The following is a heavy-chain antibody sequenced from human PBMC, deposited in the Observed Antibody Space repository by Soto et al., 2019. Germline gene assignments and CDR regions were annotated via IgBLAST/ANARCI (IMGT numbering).Heavy chain of an antibody. CDR1: GGTFSSYA. Sequence: SVKVSCKASGGTFSSYAISWVRQAPGQGLEWMGGIIPIFGTANYAQKFQGRVTITADESTSTAYMGLSSLRSEDTAVYYCARDEGYCTNGVCSPPRDYYYYGMDVWGQGTTVTVSS. D-gene: IGHD2-8*01. V-gene: IGHV1-69*13. CDR3: ARDEGYCTNGVCSPPRDYYYYGMDV. CDR2: IIPIFGTA. J-gene: IGHJ6*02.